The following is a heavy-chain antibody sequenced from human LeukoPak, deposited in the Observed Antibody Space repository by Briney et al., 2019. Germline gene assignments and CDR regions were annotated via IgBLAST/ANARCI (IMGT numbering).Heavy chain of an antibody. V-gene: IGHV4-61*02. Sequence: SETLSLTCTVSGGSISSGSYYWSWIRQPAGKGLEGIGRIYTSGSTNYNPSLKSRVTISVDTSKNQFSLKLSSVTAADTAVYYCARDPLTGELEDAFDIWGQGTMVTVSS. CDR1: GGSISSGSYY. J-gene: IGHJ3*02. D-gene: IGHD7-27*01. CDR2: IYTSGST. CDR3: ARDPLTGELEDAFDI.